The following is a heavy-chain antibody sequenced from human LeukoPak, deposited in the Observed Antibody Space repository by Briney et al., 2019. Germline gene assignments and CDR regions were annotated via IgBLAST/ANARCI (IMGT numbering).Heavy chain of an antibody. D-gene: IGHD3-10*01. J-gene: IGHJ4*02. V-gene: IGHV4-39*01. Sequence: SETLFLTCTVSGGSISSSSYYWGWIRQPPGKGLEWIGSIYYSGSTYYNPSLKSRVTISVDTSKNQFSLKLSSVTAADTAVYYCARHYITMVRGVMYYFDYWGQGTLVTVSS. CDR1: GGSISSSSYY. CDR2: IYYSGST. CDR3: ARHYITMVRGVMYYFDY.